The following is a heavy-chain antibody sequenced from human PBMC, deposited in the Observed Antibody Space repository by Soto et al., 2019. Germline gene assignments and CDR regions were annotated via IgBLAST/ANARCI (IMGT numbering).Heavy chain of an antibody. V-gene: IGHV3-30-3*01. CDR3: ARDRNYYDSSGCGY. CDR2: ISYDGSNK. J-gene: IGHJ4*02. Sequence: QVQLVESGGGVVQPGRSLRLSCAASGFTFSSYAMHWVPQAPGKGLEWVAVISYDGSNKYYADSVKGRFTISRDNSKNTLYLQMNSLRAEDTAVYYCARDRNYYDSSGCGYWGQGTLVTVSS. D-gene: IGHD3-22*01. CDR1: GFTFSSYA.